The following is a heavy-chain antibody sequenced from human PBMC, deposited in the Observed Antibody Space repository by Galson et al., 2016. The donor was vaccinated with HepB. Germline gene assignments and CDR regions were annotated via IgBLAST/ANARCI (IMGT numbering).Heavy chain of an antibody. CDR2: IYNGGIT. Sequence: SETLSLTCTVSGGSISTYYWTWIRQPPGKGLQWIGYIYNGGITNYDPSLQGRVTMSLDTSKSQFSLKVNSVSAADTAIYYCARGINDAFDIWGQGTMVTVSS. CDR1: GGSISTYY. V-gene: IGHV4-59*01. CDR3: ARGINDAFDI. J-gene: IGHJ3*02.